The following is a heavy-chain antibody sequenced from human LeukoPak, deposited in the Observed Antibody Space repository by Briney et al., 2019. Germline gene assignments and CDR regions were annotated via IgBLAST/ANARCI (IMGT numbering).Heavy chain of an antibody. V-gene: IGHV4-59*08. Sequence: PSETLSLTCTVSGGSISSYYWSWIRQPPGKGLEWIGYIYYSGSTNYNPSLKSRVTISVDTSKNQFSLKLSSVTAADTAVYYCAXLPFTMELYGAFDIWGQGTMVTVSS. D-gene: IGHD3-10*01. CDR1: GGSISSYY. CDR3: AXLPFTMELYGAFDI. J-gene: IGHJ3*02. CDR2: IYYSGST.